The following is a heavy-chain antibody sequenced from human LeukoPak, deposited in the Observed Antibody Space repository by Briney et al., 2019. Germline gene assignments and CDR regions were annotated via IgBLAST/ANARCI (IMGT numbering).Heavy chain of an antibody. CDR2: ISSNGATT. CDR1: GFTFSSYA. CDR3: ARVMTTGDKDY. J-gene: IGHJ4*02. D-gene: IGHD2-8*02. V-gene: IGHV3-64*01. Sequence: GGSLRLSCAASGFTFSSYAMHWVRQAPGKTLEYVSAISSNGATTYYANSVKGRFTISRDNSKNTLYLQMGSLRAEDMGVYYCARVMTTGDKDYWGQGTPVTVSS.